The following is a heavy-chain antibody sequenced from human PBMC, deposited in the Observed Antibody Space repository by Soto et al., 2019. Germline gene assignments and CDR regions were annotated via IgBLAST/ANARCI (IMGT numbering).Heavy chain of an antibody. D-gene: IGHD3-16*01. V-gene: IGHV4-59*08. CDR1: GGSISGHY. CDR2: IYYSGST. J-gene: IGHJ6*03. CDR3: ARGPYYDLIWNYYYMDV. Sequence: QVQLQESGPGLVKPSETLSLTCSVSGGSISGHYWSWVRQTPGKGLEWIGYIYYSGSTNYNPSLKSRLTSSVDTSKNQFSLRLTSVTAADTAVYYCARGPYYDLIWNYYYMDVWGKGTTVTVSS.